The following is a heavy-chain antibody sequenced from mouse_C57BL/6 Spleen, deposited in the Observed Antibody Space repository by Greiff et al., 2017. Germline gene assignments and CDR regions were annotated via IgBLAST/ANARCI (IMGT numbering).Heavy chain of an antibody. Sequence: VQLLQPGAGFVKPGGSVKLSCTASGYTFTSYWMTWVHQTPGQGLEWIADIYPGGGITTSNDKFKSKATLTVDTSSSTAYMQLSSLTSEDSAFYYCARGGDDYEEYYFDDWGTGTTVTVSS. CDR2: IYPGGGIT. CDR1: GYTFTSYW. J-gene: IGHJ1*03. D-gene: IGHD2-4*01. CDR3: ARGGDDYEEYYFDD. V-gene: IGHV1-55*01.